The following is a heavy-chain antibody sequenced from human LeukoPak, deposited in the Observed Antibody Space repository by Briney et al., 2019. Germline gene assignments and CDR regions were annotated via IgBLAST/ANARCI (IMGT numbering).Heavy chain of an antibody. CDR2: IIPIFGIA. J-gene: IGHJ4*02. V-gene: IGHV1-69*04. CDR1: GGTFSSYA. D-gene: IGHD3-22*01. Sequence: GSSVKVSYKASGGTFSSYAISWVRQAPGQGLEWMGRIIPIFGIANYAQKFQGRVTITADKSTSTAYMELSSLRSEDTAVYYCARWGEDYYDSSGYYHDWGQGTLVTVSS. CDR3: ARWGEDYYDSSGYYHD.